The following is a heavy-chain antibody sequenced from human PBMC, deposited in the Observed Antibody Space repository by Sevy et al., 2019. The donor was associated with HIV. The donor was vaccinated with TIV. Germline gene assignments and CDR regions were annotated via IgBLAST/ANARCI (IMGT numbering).Heavy chain of an antibody. CDR3: ARQTYYDTSGYPYYFDY. D-gene: IGHD3-22*01. J-gene: IGHJ4*02. V-gene: IGHV4-39*01. CDR1: GGSISSSSYY. Sequence: SETLSLTCNVSGGSISSSSYYWGWIRQSPGKGLEWIGSIYYSGSAYYNPSLKSRVTISADTSKNQFSLKLSSVTAADTAVYYCARQTYYDTSGYPYYFDYWGQGTLVTVSS. CDR2: IYYSGSA.